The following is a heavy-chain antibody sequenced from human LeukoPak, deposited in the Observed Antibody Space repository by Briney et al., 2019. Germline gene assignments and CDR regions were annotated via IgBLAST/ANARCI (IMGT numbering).Heavy chain of an antibody. Sequence: SETLSLTCTVSSGSISSYYWSWIRQPPGKGLEWIGYIYYSGSTNYNPSLKSRVTISVDTSKNQFSLKLSSVTAADTAVYYCAREIRFLEWFDNWGQGTLVTVS. CDR3: AREIRFLEWFDN. CDR2: IYYSGST. CDR1: SGSISSYY. D-gene: IGHD3-3*01. V-gene: IGHV4-59*01. J-gene: IGHJ4*02.